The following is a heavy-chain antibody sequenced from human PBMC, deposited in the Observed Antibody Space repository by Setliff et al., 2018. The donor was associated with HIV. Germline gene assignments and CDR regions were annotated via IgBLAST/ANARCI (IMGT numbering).Heavy chain of an antibody. Sequence: LRLSCAASGFTFSSYGMHWVRQAPGKGLEWVALIWYDGTNKYYADSVKGRFTISRDTSNNTLYLQMNSLRAEDTAVYYCAKTLVVVASPLDFWGQGTLVTVSS. D-gene: IGHD2-15*01. CDR2: IWYDGTNK. J-gene: IGHJ4*02. CDR1: GFTFSSYG. V-gene: IGHV3-33*06. CDR3: AKTLVVVASPLDF.